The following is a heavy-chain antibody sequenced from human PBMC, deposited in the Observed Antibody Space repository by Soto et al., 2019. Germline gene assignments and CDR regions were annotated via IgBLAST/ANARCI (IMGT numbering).Heavy chain of an antibody. J-gene: IGHJ4*02. CDR1: GGSISSSSYY. CDR3: AQTTYYYGSGSYLRREFDY. CDR2: IYYSGST. V-gene: IGHV4-39*01. Sequence: QLQLQESGPGLVKPSETLSLTCTVSGGSISSSSYYWGWIRRPPGKGLEWIGSIYYSGSTYYNPSLKSRVTISVDTSKNQFSLKLSSVTAADTAVYYCAQTTYYYGSGSYLRREFDYWGQGTLVTVSS. D-gene: IGHD3-10*01.